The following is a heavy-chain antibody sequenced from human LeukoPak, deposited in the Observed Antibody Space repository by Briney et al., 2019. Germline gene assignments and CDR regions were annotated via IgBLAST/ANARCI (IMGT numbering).Heavy chain of an antibody. Sequence: SETLSLTCTVSGSSISSYYWSWIRQPAGKGLEWIGYIYYSGSTNYNPSLKSRVTISVDTSKNQFSLKLSSVTAADTAVYYCARYYYDSSGSKYYYYYYGMDVWGQGTTVTVSS. CDR1: GSSISSYY. V-gene: IGHV4-59*08. CDR2: IYYSGST. CDR3: ARYYYDSSGSKYYYYYYGMDV. J-gene: IGHJ6*02. D-gene: IGHD3-22*01.